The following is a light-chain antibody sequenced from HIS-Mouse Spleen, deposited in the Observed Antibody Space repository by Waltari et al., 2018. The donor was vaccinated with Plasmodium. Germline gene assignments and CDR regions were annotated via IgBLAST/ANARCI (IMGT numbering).Light chain of an antibody. V-gene: IGKV3-15*01. Sequence: EIVMTQSPATLSVSPGERATLSCRASQRVSSNLAWYQQKPGQAPRLLIYGESTRATCIPARFSGSESGTEFTLTISSLQSEDFAVYYCQQYNNWSFTFGPGTKVDIK. CDR1: QRVSSN. CDR2: GES. J-gene: IGKJ3*01. CDR3: QQYNNWSFT.